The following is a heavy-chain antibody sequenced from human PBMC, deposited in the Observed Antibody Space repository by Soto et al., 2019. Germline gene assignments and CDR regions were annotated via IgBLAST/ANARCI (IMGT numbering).Heavy chain of an antibody. J-gene: IGHJ1*01. D-gene: IGHD2-15*01. V-gene: IGHV1-46*01. CDR2: VNPSGGST. CDR3: AREENCSGGTCYSEYFHR. CDR1: GYLLTAYS. Sequence: ASVKVSCKASGYLLTAYSMHWVRLAPGQGLEWMGVVNPSGGSTKYAQNFQGRVTMTRDTSTTTIYMELSSLRSDDTAIYYCAREENCSGGTCYSEYFHRWGQGTLVTVSS.